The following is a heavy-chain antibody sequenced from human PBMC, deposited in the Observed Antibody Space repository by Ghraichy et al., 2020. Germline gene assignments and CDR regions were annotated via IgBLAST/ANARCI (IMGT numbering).Heavy chain of an antibody. Sequence: GGSLRLSCAASGFTFSSYWMSWVRQAPGKGLEWVANIKQDGSEKYYVDSVKGRFTISRDNAKNSLYLQMNSLEAEDTAVYYCASRSGYSSSWYSSSGWYFDYWGQGTLVTVSS. V-gene: IGHV3-7*01. D-gene: IGHD6-13*01. CDR1: GFTFSSYW. CDR2: IKQDGSEK. CDR3: ASRSGYSSSWYSSSGWYFDY. J-gene: IGHJ4*02.